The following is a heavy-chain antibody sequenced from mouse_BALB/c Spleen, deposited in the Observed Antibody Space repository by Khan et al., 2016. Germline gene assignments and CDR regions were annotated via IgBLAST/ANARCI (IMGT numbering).Heavy chain of an antibody. CDR2: IDPANGNT. J-gene: IGHJ3*01. CDR1: GFNIKDTY. CDR3: ATMITWFAY. Sequence: VQLQQSGAELVKPGASVKLSCTASGFNIKDTYMHWVKQRPEQGLEWIGRIDPANGNTKYDPKFQGKATITADTSSNTAYLQLSSLTSEYTAVYYCATMITWFAYWGQGTLVTVSA. D-gene: IGHD2-4*01. V-gene: IGHV14-3*02.